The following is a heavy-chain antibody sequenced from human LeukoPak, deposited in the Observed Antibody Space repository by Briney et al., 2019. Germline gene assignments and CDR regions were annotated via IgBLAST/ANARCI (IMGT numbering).Heavy chain of an antibody. CDR3: AEGYYYGSGSSFDY. Sequence: SVKVSCKASGGTFSSYGISWVRQAPGQGLEWMGGIIPIFGTANYAQKFQGRVTITADKSTSTAYMELSSLRSEDTAVYYCAEGYYYGSGSSFDYWGQGTLVTVSS. CDR1: GGTFSSYG. V-gene: IGHV1-69*06. CDR2: IIPIFGTA. J-gene: IGHJ4*02. D-gene: IGHD3-10*01.